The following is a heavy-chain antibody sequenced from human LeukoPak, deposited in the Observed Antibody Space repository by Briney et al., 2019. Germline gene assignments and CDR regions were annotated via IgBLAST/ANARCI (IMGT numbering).Heavy chain of an antibody. J-gene: IGHJ6*02. D-gene: IGHD3-9*01. CDR3: ARVGGYFDWFQSRGAMDV. CDR1: GGSISSGGYY. Sequence: PSETLSLTCTVSGGSISSGGYYWSWIRQHPGKGLEWIGYIYYSGSTYYNPSLKSRVTISVDTSKNQFSLKLSSVTAADTAVYYCARVGGYFDWFQSRGAMDVWGQGTTVTVSS. CDR2: IYYSGST. V-gene: IGHV4-31*03.